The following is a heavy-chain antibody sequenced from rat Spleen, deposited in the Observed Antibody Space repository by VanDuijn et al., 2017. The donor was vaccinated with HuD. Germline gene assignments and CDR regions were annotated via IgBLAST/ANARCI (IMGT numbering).Heavy chain of an antibody. CDR1: GLTFSHYY. J-gene: IGHJ3*01. CDR3: TRHYYYSGDGGFAY. Sequence: EVQLVESGGGLVQPGRSMKLSCAASGLTFSHYYMAWVRQAPTKGLEWVASITTGGGHTYYRDSVKGRFTISRDNAKTTLYLQMDSLRSEDTATYYCTRHYYYSGDGGFAYWGQGTLVTVSS. V-gene: IGHV5-25*01. CDR2: ITTGGGHT. D-gene: IGHD1-1*01.